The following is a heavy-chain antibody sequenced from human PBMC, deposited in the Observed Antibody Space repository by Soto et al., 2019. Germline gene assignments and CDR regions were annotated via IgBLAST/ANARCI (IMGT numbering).Heavy chain of an antibody. CDR2: IKSKTDGGTT. D-gene: IGHD3-22*01. CDR3: TAPGTDYYDSSGYYFDY. V-gene: IGHV3-15*01. CDR1: GFTFSNAW. Sequence: GGSLRLSCAASGFTFSNAWMRWVRQAPGKGLEWVGRIKSKTDGGTTDYSAPVKGRFTISRDDSKNTLYLQMNSLKTEDTAVYYCTAPGTDYYDSSGYYFDYWGQGTLVTVSS. J-gene: IGHJ4*02.